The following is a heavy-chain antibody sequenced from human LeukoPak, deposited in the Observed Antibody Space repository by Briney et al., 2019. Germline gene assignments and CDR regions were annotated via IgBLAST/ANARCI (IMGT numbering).Heavy chain of an antibody. CDR1: GFTFSSHA. J-gene: IGHJ4*02. CDR2: IHSNGGST. V-gene: IGHV3-64D*06. CDR3: VKGVYSYGTSSFDS. D-gene: IGHD5-18*01. Sequence: GGSLRLSRSVAGFTFSSHAMHWVRQAPGQGLQYVSTIHSNGGSTYYAGSVKDRFTISRDNSKNTLYLQMRSLRPEDTAIYYCVKGVYSYGTSSFDSWGQGTLVTVSS.